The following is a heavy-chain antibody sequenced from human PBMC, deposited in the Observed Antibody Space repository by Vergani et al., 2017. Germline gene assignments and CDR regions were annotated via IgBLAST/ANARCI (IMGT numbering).Heavy chain of an antibody. Sequence: QVQLVESGGGVVQPGRSLRLSCAASGFTFSSYGMHWVRQAPGKGLEWVAVISYDGSNKYYADSVKGRFTISRDNSKNTLYLQMNSLRAEDTAVYYCAKSLLWFVKNVGESAFDIWGQGTMVTVSS. D-gene: IGHD3-10*01. CDR2: ISYDGSNK. V-gene: IGHV3-30*18. CDR1: GFTFSSYG. CDR3: AKSLLWFVKNVGESAFDI. J-gene: IGHJ3*02.